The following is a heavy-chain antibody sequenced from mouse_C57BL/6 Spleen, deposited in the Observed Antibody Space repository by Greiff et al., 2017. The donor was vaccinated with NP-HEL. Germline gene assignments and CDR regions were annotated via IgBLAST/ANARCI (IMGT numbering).Heavy chain of an antibody. CDR2: INPSNGGT. CDR3: ARLDYYGSYAMDY. CDR1: GYTFTSYW. V-gene: IGHV1-53*01. J-gene: IGHJ4*01. D-gene: IGHD1-1*01. Sequence: VQLQQSGTELVKPGASVKLSCKASGYTFTSYWMHWVKQRPGQGLEWIGNINPSNGGTNYNEKFKSKAPLTVDKSSSTAYMQLSSLTSADSAVYYCARLDYYGSYAMDYWGQGTSVTVSS.